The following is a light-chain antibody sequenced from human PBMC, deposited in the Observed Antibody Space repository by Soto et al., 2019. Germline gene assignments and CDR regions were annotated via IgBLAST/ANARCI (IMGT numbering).Light chain of an antibody. J-gene: IGKJ4*01. CDR3: QQYSNWPLT. CDR2: GGS. V-gene: IGKV3-15*01. CDR1: QSVSSH. Sequence: EIELTQSPATLSLSPGERATLSCRASQSVSSHLAWFQQKPGQAPRLLMYGGSTRATGMPARFSGSGSGTEFTLIISSLQSEDFAVYYCQQYSNWPLTFGGGTKVDNK.